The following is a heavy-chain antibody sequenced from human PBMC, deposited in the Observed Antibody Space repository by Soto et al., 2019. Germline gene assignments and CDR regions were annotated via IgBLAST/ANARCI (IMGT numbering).Heavy chain of an antibody. V-gene: IGHV3-48*03. CDR2: ISAGGSRI. Sequence: PGGSLRLSCAASGFTFSGYEMNWVRQAPGKGLEWIAYISAGGSRIHYADSVKGRFTISRDNAKNSLFLQTNSLRGEDTAVYYCARDYSRGDFDYWGQGTLVTVSS. D-gene: IGHD2-15*01. J-gene: IGHJ4*02. CDR3: ARDYSRGDFDY. CDR1: GFTFSGYE.